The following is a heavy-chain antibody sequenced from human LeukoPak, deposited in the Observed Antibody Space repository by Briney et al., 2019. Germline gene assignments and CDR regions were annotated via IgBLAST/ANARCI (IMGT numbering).Heavy chain of an antibody. CDR1: GFTFSSYG. Sequence: PGGSLRLSCAVSGFTFSSYGMHWVRQAPGKGLEWVAVIWSDGSNKNYADSVKGRFTISRDNAKNSLYLQMNSLRAEDTGVYYCARGPPLFDPWGQGTLVAVSS. J-gene: IGHJ5*02. CDR2: IWSDGSNK. CDR3: ARGPPLFDP. V-gene: IGHV3-33*01.